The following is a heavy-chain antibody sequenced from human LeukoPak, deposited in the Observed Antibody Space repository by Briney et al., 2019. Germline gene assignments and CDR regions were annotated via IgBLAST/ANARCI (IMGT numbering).Heavy chain of an antibody. CDR1: GFTFSSYS. CDR3: VRGGVTTYGYEF. CDR2: ISPSSGYI. Sequence: GGSLRLSCAASGFTFSSYSMNWVRQAPGKGLEWVSSISPSSGYIYYADSVKGRFTISRDDAKNSLCLQMNSLRAEDTAVYYCVRGGVTTYGYEFWGRGAPVTVSS. D-gene: IGHD4-17*01. V-gene: IGHV3-21*06. J-gene: IGHJ4*02.